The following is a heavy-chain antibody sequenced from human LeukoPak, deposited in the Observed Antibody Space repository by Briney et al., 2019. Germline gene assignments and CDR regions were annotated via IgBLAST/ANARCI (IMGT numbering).Heavy chain of an antibody. Sequence: PGGSLRLSCAASGFTFGGYGMHWVRQAPGKGLEWVASIRTDGREKYHADSVQGRFSISRDNSKNTLYLQMDSLRAEGTALYYCARIGFSTSWANFDYWGQGTLVTVSS. CDR1: GFTFGGYG. D-gene: IGHD2-2*01. CDR3: ARIGFSTSWANFDY. V-gene: IGHV3-30*02. J-gene: IGHJ4*02. CDR2: IRTDGREK.